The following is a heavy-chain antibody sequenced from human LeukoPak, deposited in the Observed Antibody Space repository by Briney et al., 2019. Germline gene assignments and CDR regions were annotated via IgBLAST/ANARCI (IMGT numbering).Heavy chain of an antibody. CDR1: GGSISSSSYY. D-gene: IGHD3-16*01. V-gene: IGHV4-39*01. CDR3: ARHMTTWGPGYYFDY. J-gene: IGHJ4*02. Sequence: SETLSLTCTVSGGSISSSSYYWGWIRQPPGKGLEWIGSIYYSGSTYYNPSLKSRVTTSVDTSKNQFSLKLSSVTAADTAVYYCARHMTTWGPGYYFDYWGQGTLVTVSS. CDR2: IYYSGST.